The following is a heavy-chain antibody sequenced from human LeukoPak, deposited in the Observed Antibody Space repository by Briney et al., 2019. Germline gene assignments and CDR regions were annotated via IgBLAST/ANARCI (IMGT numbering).Heavy chain of an antibody. CDR3: AKFSAWDLPDYYYALDV. CDR2: IIGSNSI. V-gene: IGHV3-23*01. CDR1: GGSLRDYA. Sequence: PGRSLRLSCAASGGSLRDYAVSGGRQAPGKGLEWVSAIIGSNSIYDANSVKARFFISRDNSQNTVYLQMNSLRAEDTAVYYCAKFSAWDLPDYYYALDVWGQGTTVTVTS. D-gene: IGHD1-26*01. J-gene: IGHJ6*02.